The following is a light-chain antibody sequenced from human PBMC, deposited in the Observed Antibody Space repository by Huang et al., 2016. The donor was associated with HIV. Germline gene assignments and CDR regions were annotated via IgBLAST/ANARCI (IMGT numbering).Light chain of an antibody. CDR2: AAS. V-gene: IGKV1-39*01. J-gene: IGKJ1*01. CDR1: QSSSNY. Sequence: DIQMTQSPSSLSASIGDRVTITCRASQSSSNYLNWYQHKPGKAPKLLIYAASSLQSGVPSRFSGSGSGTEFTLTISSLQREDFATYFCQQSYSTPWTFGQGTKVEIK. CDR3: QQSYSTPWT.